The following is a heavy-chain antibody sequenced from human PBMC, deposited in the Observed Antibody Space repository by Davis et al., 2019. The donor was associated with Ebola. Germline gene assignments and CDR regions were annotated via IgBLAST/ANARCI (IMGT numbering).Heavy chain of an antibody. V-gene: IGHV3-48*04. CDR3: ARDSDDYSFDY. Sequence: SLIFSCASSGSFSSSDIMNWVRQAPGKGLEWGSYISSSSNTIYYADSVKRRFTISRDNAKNSLYLQMNSLRAEDTAVYYCARDSDDYSFDYWGQGTLVTVSS. CDR1: GSFSSSDI. D-gene: IGHD4-11*01. J-gene: IGHJ4*02. CDR2: ISSSSNTI.